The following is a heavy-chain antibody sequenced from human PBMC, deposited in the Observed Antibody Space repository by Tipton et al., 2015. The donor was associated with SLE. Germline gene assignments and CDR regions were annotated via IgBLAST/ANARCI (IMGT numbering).Heavy chain of an antibody. CDR1: GGTFSSYA. Sequence: QSGPEVKKPGSSVKVSCKASGGTFSSYAISWVRQAPGQGLEWMGGIIPIFGTANYAQKFQGRVTITADESTSTAYMELSSLRSEDTAVYYCARDRSYYDILTGYYLYYYGMDVWGQGTTVTVPS. D-gene: IGHD3-9*01. V-gene: IGHV1-69*01. CDR3: ARDRSYYDILTGYYLYYYGMDV. J-gene: IGHJ6*02. CDR2: IIPIFGTA.